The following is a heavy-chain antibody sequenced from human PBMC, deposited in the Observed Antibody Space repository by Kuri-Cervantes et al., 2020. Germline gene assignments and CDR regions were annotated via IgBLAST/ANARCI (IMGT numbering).Heavy chain of an antibody. CDR2: INWKGGRA. J-gene: IGHJ3*02. CDR1: GFTSSYYT. V-gene: IGHV3-20*04. Sequence: GGSLRLSCAASGFTSSYYTMNWVRQAPGKGLEWVSGINWKGGRASYVDSVKGRFIISRDNAKNSLYLQMNSLRAEDTALYYCARDGLYSGTYLGYDAFDIWGQGTMVTVSS. D-gene: IGHD1-26*01. CDR3: ARDGLYSGTYLGYDAFDI.